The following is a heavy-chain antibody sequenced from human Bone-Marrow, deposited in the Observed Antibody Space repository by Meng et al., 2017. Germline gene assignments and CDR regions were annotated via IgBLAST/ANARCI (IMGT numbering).Heavy chain of an antibody. J-gene: IGHJ4*02. D-gene: IGHD1-14*01. V-gene: IGHV4-59*12. CDR3: ARSRTKVPPDY. CDR2: IYYSGST. CDR1: GGSISSYY. Sequence: SETLSLTCTVSGGSISSYYWSWIRQPPGKGLEWIGYIYYSGSTNYNPSLKSRVTISVDTSKNQFSLKLSSVTAADTAVYYCARSRTKVPPDYWGQGTLVTVSS.